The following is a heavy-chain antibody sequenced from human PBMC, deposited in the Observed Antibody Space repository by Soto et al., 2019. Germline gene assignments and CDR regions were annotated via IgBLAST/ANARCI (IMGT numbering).Heavy chain of an antibody. D-gene: IGHD3-10*01. J-gene: IGHJ6*04. CDR2: IYYSGST. Sequence: PSETLSLTCTVSVGSISSYYWSWIRQPPGKGLEWIGYIYYSGSTNYNPSLKSRVTISVDTSKNQFSLKLSSVTAADTAVYYCARDRHGVLDVWGKGTTVTVSS. CDR3: ARDRHGVLDV. CDR1: VGSISSYY. V-gene: IGHV4-59*01.